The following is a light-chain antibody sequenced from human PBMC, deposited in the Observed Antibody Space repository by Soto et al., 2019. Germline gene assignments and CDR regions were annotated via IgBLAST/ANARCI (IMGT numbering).Light chain of an antibody. CDR3: QQRSNWPLLT. J-gene: IGKJ4*01. CDR1: QSVSNY. V-gene: IGKV3-11*01. Sequence: EIVLTQSPATLSLSPGERATLSCRASQSVSNYLAWYQQKPGQAPRLLISDASNRATGIPARFSGSGSGTDFTLTISSLEPEDFAVYYCQQRSNWPLLTFGGGTKVEIK. CDR2: DAS.